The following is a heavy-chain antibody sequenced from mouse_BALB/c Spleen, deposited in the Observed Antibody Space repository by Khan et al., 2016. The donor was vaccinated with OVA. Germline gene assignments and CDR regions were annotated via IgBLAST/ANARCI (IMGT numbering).Heavy chain of an antibody. J-gene: IGHJ2*01. CDR3: AGTARIKY. V-gene: IGHV3-2*02. CDR1: GYSITSGYG. Sequence: EVKLLESGPGLVKPSQSLSLTCTVTGYSITSGYGWNWIRQFPGNKLEWMGYISYSGSTNYNPSLKSRISITRDTSKNQFFLQLNSVTTEDTATYYCAGTARIKYWGQGTTLTVSS. CDR2: ISYSGST. D-gene: IGHD1-2*01.